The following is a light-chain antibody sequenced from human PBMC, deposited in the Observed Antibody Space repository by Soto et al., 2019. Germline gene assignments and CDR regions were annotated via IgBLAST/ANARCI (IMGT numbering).Light chain of an antibody. V-gene: IGLV1-40*01. J-gene: IGLJ2*01. CDR2: GNS. CDR3: QSYDSSLSVV. CDR1: SCNIGAGYD. Sequence: QLVLTQPPSVSGAPGQRVTISCTGSSCNIGAGYDVHWYQQLPGTAPKLLIYGNSNRPSGVPDRFSGSKSGTSASLAITGLQAEDEADYYCQSYDSSLSVVFGGGTKVTVL.